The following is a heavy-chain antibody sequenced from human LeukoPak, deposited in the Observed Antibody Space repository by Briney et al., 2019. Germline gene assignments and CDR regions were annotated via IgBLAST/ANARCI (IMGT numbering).Heavy chain of an antibody. V-gene: IGHV1-3*01. D-gene: IGHD4-23*01. Sequence: ASVKVSCKASGYTFTSYAMHWVRQAPGQGLEGMGWINAVYGNTKYSQKFQDRGTITRDTSASTAYMELSSLRSEDTAVSYCARVDSGGSFGIWGQGTMVTVSS. CDR2: INAVYGNT. CDR1: GYTFTSYA. J-gene: IGHJ3*02. CDR3: ARVDSGGSFGI.